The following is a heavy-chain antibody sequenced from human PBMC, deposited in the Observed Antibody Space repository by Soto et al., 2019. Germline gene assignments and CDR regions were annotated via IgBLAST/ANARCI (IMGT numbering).Heavy chain of an antibody. V-gene: IGHV4-59*12. CDR2: ISDGGST. J-gene: IGHJ4*02. D-gene: IGHD2-15*01. Sequence: SETLSLTCNVSGGSIYTYYWNWIRQSPGKGLEWIGYISDGGSTNYNPSLKSRVTISVGTSKNQFSLTLTSMTAADTAVYFCARELTGYSYGPGELYWGQGTLVTVSS. CDR1: GGSIYTYY. CDR3: ARELTGYSYGPGELY.